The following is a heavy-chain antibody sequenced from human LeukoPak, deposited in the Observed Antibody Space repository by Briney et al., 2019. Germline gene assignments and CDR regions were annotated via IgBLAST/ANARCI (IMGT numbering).Heavy chain of an antibody. V-gene: IGHV4-59*11. CDR2: IYYSGST. CDR3: ARTRTGTTDY. J-gene: IGHJ4*02. CDR1: GGSISSHY. D-gene: IGHD1-1*01. Sequence: SETLSLTCTVPGGSISSHYWSWIRQPPGKGLEWIGYIYYSGSTNYNPSLKSRVTISVDTSKNQFSLKLSSVTAADTAVYYCARTRTGTTDYWGQGTLVTVSS.